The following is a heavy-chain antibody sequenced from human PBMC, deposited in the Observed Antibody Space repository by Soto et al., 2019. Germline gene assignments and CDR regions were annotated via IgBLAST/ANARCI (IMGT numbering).Heavy chain of an antibody. J-gene: IGHJ6*02. CDR1: GGSISSYY. D-gene: IGHD1-1*01. Sequence: LETLSLTCTVSGGSISSYYWSWIRQPPGKGLEWIGYIYYSGSTNYNPSLKSRVTISVDTSKNQFSLKLSSVTAADTAVYYCARTPTGTTYYYYYGMDVWGQGTTVTVSS. CDR3: ARTPTGTTYYYYYGMDV. V-gene: IGHV4-59*08. CDR2: IYYSGST.